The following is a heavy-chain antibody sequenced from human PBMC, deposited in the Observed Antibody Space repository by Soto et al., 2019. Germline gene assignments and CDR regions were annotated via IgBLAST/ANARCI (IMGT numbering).Heavy chain of an antibody. CDR3: ARDRAVALTFFDY. CDR1: GFTFSSYW. CDR2: IKQDGSEK. J-gene: IGHJ4*01. D-gene: IGHD6-19*01. V-gene: IGHV3-7*01. Sequence: GGSLRLSCAASGFTFSSYWMSWVRKAPGKGLEWVANIKQDGSEKYYVDSVKGRFTISRDNAKNSLYLQMNSLRAEDTAVYYCARDRAVALTFFDYWGHGTLVTVSS.